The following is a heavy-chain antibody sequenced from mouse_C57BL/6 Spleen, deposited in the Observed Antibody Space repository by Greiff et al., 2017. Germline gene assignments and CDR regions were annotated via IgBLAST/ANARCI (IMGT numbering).Heavy chain of an antibody. CDR3: ARRGLYYRDYAMDY. CDR2: ILPGSGST. D-gene: IGHD2-12*01. CDR1: GCTFTGYW. Sequence: QVQLKQSGAELMKPGASVKLSCKATGCTFTGYWIEWVKQRPGHGLEWIGEILPGSGSTNYNEKFKGKATFTADTSSNTAYMQLSSLTTEDSAIYYCARRGLYYRDYAMDYWGQGTSVTVSS. V-gene: IGHV1-9*01. J-gene: IGHJ4*01.